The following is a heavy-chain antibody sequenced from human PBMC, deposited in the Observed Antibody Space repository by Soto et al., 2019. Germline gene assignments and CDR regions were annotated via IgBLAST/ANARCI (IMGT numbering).Heavy chain of an antibody. Sequence: SVKVACKASGYIFTSYYIHWVRQAPGQGLEWMGWINPFDGSRMFAQSFQGRVTMTRDTSTSTVYMEVSSLRSEDTAVYYCSRVDPGETSPFDHWGQGTLVTVSS. D-gene: IGHD3-10*01. CDR1: GYIFTSYY. CDR3: SRVDPGETSPFDH. V-gene: IGHV1-46*03. J-gene: IGHJ4*02. CDR2: INPFDGSR.